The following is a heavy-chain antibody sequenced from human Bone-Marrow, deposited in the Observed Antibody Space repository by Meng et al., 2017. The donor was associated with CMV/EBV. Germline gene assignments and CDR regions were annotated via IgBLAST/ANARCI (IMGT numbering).Heavy chain of an antibody. CDR2: IRHDASNY. CDR3: ANDAGYCASDSCPTFDH. V-gene: IGHV3-30*02. D-gene: IGHD2-2*01. CDR1: GFTFSSSW. J-gene: IGHJ4*02. Sequence: LSLTCAASGFTFSSSWMHWVRQAPGKGLEWVAFIRHDASNYYYADSVKGRFTISRDNSRNTLYLQMKSLRSEDTAVYYCANDAGYCASDSCPTFDHWGQGALVTVSS.